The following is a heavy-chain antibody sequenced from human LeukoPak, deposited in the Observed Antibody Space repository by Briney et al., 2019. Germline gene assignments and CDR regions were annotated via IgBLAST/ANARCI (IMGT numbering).Heavy chain of an antibody. CDR3: TRRLPSDYVWGSYRSRGYFDY. CDR2: IRSKAYGGTT. V-gene: IGHV3-49*03. CDR1: GFTFGDYA. D-gene: IGHD3-16*02. Sequence: PGGSLRLSCTASGFTFGDYAMSWFRQAPGKGLEWVGFIRSKAYGGTTEYAASVKGRFTISRDDSKSIAYLQMNSLKTEDTAVYYCTRRLPSDYVWGSYRSRGYFDYWGQGTLVTVSS. J-gene: IGHJ4*02.